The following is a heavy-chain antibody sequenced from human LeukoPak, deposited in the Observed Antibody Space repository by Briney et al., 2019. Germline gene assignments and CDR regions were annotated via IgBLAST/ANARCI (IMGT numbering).Heavy chain of an antibody. CDR2: FNWNGGRT. Sequence: GGSLRLSCAASGFTFSSYAMHWVRQAPGKGLEWVSGFNWNGGRTAYADSVKGRFTISRDNAKNSLYLQMNSLRAEDTALYHCARAGSYYYYYMDVWGKGTTVTVSS. D-gene: IGHD6-19*01. V-gene: IGHV3-20*01. CDR3: ARAGSYYYYYMDV. CDR1: GFTFSSYA. J-gene: IGHJ6*03.